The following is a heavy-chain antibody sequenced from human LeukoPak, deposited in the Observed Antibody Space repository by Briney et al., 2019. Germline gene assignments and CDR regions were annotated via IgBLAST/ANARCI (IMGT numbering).Heavy chain of an antibody. CDR3: ARLYQYYHISSGYYKGFYFDS. J-gene: IGHJ4*02. D-gene: IGHD3-9*01. V-gene: IGHV4-61*09. CDR2: AFFRGSA. CDR1: GASFSSQTYY. Sequence: PSETLSLACTLYGASFSSQTYYWAWIRQPAGKGLEGVVHAFFRGSADYNTLLNSRATISEDTSTNHLSLRTSSMTAADTAVYYCARLYQYYHISSGYYKGFYFDSWGQGTLVTVSS.